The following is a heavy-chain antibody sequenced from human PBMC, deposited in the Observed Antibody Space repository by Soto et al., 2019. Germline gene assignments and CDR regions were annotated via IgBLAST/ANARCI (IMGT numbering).Heavy chain of an antibody. D-gene: IGHD1-26*01. Sequence: EVQLVESGGGLIQPGGSLRLSCAASGFTVSSNYMSWVRQAPGKGLEWVSVIYSGGSTYYADSVKGRFTISRDNSKNTLYFQMNSLGAEDTAVYYCARGPSWELENNWFDPWGQGTLVTVSS. V-gene: IGHV3-53*01. CDR1: GFTVSSNY. J-gene: IGHJ5*02. CDR2: IYSGGST. CDR3: ARGPSWELENNWFDP.